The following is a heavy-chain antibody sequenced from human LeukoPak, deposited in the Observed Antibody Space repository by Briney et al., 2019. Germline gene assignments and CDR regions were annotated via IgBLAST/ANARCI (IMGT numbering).Heavy chain of an antibody. V-gene: IGHV3-30*02. D-gene: IGHD4-11*01. Sequence: GESLRLSCAASGFTFSGSGMHWVRQAPGKGLEWVAFIRYHGSDKFYADSVKGRFTISRDNSKNTLYLQMNSLRAEDTAVYYCAKRGRHWAVTVYYDTFDFWGQGTMVTVSS. CDR3: AKRGRHWAVTVYYDTFDF. J-gene: IGHJ3*01. CDR2: IRYHGSDK. CDR1: GFTFSGSG.